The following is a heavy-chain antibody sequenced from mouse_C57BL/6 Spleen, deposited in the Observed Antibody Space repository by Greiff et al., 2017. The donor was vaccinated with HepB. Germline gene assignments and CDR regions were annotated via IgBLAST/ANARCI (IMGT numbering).Heavy chain of an antibody. D-gene: IGHD1-2*01. CDR2: ISSGSSTI. Sequence: EVKLVESGGGLVKPGGSLKLSCAASGFTFSDYGMHWVRQAPEKGLEWVAYISSGSSTIYYADTVKGRFTISRDNAKNTLFLQMTSLRSEDTAMYYCARNYGLYYAMDYWGQGTSVTVSS. V-gene: IGHV5-17*01. J-gene: IGHJ4*01. CDR3: ARNYGLYYAMDY. CDR1: GFTFSDYG.